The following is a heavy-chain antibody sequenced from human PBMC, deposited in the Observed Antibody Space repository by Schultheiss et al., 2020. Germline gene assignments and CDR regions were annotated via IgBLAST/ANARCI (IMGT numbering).Heavy chain of an antibody. CDR1: GGSFSGYY. CDR2: IYYSGST. J-gene: IGHJ4*02. V-gene: IGHV4-34*01. Sequence: SQTLSLTCAVYGGSFSGYYWSWIRQPPGKGLEWIGYIYYSGSTNYNPSLKSRVTISVDTSKNQFSLKLSSVTAADTAVYYCARVDIVVVPAAMLDTIFGVVTPPDYWGQGTLVTVSS. CDR3: ARVDIVVVPAAMLDTIFGVVTPPDY. D-gene: IGHD2-2*03.